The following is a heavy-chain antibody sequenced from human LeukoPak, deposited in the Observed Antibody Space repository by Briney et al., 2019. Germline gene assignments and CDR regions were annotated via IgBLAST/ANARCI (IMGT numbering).Heavy chain of an antibody. J-gene: IGHJ4*02. V-gene: IGHV3-33*01. D-gene: IGHD3-22*01. CDR1: GFTFSSYG. CDR3: TRGANSFYYDSSGLFI. CDR2: IWSDGNNK. Sequence: PGGSLRLSCAASGFTFSSYGMHWVRQAPGKGLEWVAVIWSDGNNKYYAESVKGRFTIYRDNSKNTMDLQMNSLRGEDTAVYYCTRGANSFYYDSSGLFIWGQGTLVTVSS.